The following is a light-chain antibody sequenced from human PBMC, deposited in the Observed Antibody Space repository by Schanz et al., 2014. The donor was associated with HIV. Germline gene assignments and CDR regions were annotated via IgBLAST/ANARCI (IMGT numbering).Light chain of an antibody. V-gene: IGKV3D-15*01. Sequence: EIVMTQSPATLYVSPGEGATLSCRASQSVGSNLAWYQHKPGQAPRLLIYGASSRATGIPDRFSGSGSGTDFTLTITTLQPEDFGTYYCQQYHTYPYTFGQGTTLDLK. J-gene: IGKJ2*01. CDR3: QQYHTYPYT. CDR2: GAS. CDR1: QSVGSN.